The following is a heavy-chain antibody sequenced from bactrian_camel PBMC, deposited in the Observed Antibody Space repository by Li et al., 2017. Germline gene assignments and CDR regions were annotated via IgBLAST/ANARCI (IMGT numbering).Heavy chain of an antibody. J-gene: IGHJ6*01. CDR1: GLTDAIDC. CDR3: TTQYKLAAYNA. V-gene: IGHV3-2*01. D-gene: IGHD1*01. CDR2: VYSDGANT. Sequence: HVQLVESGGGSVQAGGSRRLSCKVSGLTDAIDCLKWFRQAPGKGLEWVSSVYSDGANTYYADSVKGRFTISRDNAKNMLYLQLNSLKTEDTAVYYCTTQYKLAAYNAWGQGTQVTVS.